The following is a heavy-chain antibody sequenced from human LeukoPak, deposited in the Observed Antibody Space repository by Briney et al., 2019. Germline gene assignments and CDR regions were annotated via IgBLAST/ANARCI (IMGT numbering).Heavy chain of an antibody. Sequence: GESLKISCAASGFTFSSYSMNWVRQAPGKGLEWVSAISGSGGSTYYADSVKGRFTISRDNSKNTLYLQMNSLRAEDTAVYYCAPSPHLDSSGFGPSGFDPWGQGTLVTVSS. CDR3: APSPHLDSSGFGPSGFDP. V-gene: IGHV3-23*01. J-gene: IGHJ5*02. CDR2: ISGSGGST. D-gene: IGHD6-19*01. CDR1: GFTFSSYS.